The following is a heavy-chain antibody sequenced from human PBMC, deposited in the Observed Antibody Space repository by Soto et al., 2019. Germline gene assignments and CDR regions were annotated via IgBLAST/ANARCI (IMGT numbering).Heavy chain of an antibody. J-gene: IGHJ5*02. CDR2: INVYNGNT. CDR3: ARGVGSGGYYNQYNWFDP. V-gene: IGHV1-18*01. Sequence: QVQLVQSGGEVKKPGASVKVSCKASGYTFTNYGISWVRQAPGQGLEWMGWINVYNGNTKYAQKVQGRVTMTTDTSTSTAYLELRSLRSDDTAVYYCARGVGSGGYYNQYNWFDPWRQGTLVTVSS. D-gene: IGHD3-10*01. CDR1: GYTFTNYG.